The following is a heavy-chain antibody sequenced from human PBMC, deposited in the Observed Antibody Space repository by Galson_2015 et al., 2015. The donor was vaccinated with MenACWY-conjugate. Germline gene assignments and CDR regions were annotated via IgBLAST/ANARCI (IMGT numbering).Heavy chain of an antibody. V-gene: IGHV3-21*01. CDR2: ISSSSTYI. CDR1: GFTFSSYS. Sequence: SLRLSCAASGFTFSSYSMNWVRQAPGTGLEWVSSISSSSTYIYYADSVTGRFPISRANAKTSLYLQMNSLRAEDTAVYYCATNTEMTGTTVPPGYWGQGTLVTVSS. J-gene: IGHJ4*02. D-gene: IGHD1-7*01. CDR3: ATNTEMTGTTVPPGY.